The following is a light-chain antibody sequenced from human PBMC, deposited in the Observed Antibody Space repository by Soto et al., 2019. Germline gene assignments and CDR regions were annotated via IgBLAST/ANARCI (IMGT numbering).Light chain of an antibody. CDR2: DSS. V-gene: IGKV3-15*01. J-gene: IGKJ1*01. CDR1: QSVSSS. Sequence: EIVMTQSPATLSVSPGERATLSCRASQSVSSSVAWYQQRPGQAPRLLIYDSSSRATGVPARFSGSGSGTEFSLAISSLEPEDFAVYYCQQYGISPWTFGPGTKVDI. CDR3: QQYGISPWT.